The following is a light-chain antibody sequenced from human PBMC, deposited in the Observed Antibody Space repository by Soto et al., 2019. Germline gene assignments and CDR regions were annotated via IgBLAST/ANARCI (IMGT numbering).Light chain of an antibody. J-gene: IGLJ2*01. CDR3: SSYTRSTPVV. Sequence: QSALTQPASVSGAPGQSTTISCTGTSSDVGGYNYVSWYQQHPGKAPKLIIYEVSNRPSGVSTRFSGSKSGNTASLTISGLQAEDEAAYYCSSYTRSTPVVFGGGTKLTVL. CDR2: EVS. CDR1: SSDVGGYNY. V-gene: IGLV2-14*01.